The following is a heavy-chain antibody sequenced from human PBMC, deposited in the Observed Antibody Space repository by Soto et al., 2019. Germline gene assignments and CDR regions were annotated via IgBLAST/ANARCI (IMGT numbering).Heavy chain of an antibody. D-gene: IGHD2-2*01. CDR3: ARDSGAKLSSS. CDR2: IVPIRRTA. CDR1: GGTFSSYR. J-gene: IGHJ4*02. V-gene: IGHV1-69*13. Sequence: ASVKVSCKASGGTFSSYRINWVRQAPGQGLEWVGGIVPIRRTADIAQKFQGRVTITADESARTAYMEPRSLKSQDTAVYYCARDSGAKLSSSWGQGTPVTVSS.